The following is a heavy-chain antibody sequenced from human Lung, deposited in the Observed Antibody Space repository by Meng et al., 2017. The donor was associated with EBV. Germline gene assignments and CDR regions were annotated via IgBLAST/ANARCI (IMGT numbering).Heavy chain of an antibody. CDR1: GFTFSSYS. Sequence: EVQLVESGGGLVKHGGSLRLACAASGFTFSSYSMNWVRQAPGKGLEWVSSISSSSSYIYYADSVKGRFTISRDNAKNSLYLQMNSLRAEDTAVYYCASNDILTGYSYWGQGTLVTVSS. CDR3: ASNDILTGYSY. V-gene: IGHV3-21*01. D-gene: IGHD3-9*01. J-gene: IGHJ4*02. CDR2: ISSSSSYI.